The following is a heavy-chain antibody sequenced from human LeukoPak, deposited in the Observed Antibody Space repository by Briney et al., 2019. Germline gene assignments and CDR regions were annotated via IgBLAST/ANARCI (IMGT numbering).Heavy chain of an antibody. J-gene: IGHJ4*02. CDR2: IYHSGST. CDR1: GGSISSGGYS. V-gene: IGHV4-30-2*01. D-gene: IGHD3-10*01. Sequence: SQTLSLTCAVYGGSISSGGYSWSWIRQPPGKGLEWIGYIYHSGSTYYNPSLKSRVTISVDRSKNQFSLKLSSVTAADTAVYYCASVRITMVRGVIINWGQGTLVTVSS. CDR3: ASVRITMVRGVIIN.